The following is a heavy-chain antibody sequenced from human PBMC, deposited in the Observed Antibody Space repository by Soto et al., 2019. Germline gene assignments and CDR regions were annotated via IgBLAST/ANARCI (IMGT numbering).Heavy chain of an antibody. CDR2: IYHSGST. D-gene: IGHD6-19*01. CDR3: ARAGGLGAVAVDS. CDR1: GGSISSGGYS. V-gene: IGHV4-30-2*01. Sequence: QLQLQESGSGLVKPSQTLSLTCAVSGGSISSGGYSWSWIRQPPGKGLEWIGYIYHSGSTYYHPSLHRPVTVSVDRSKSQFSLKLSSVTAAHTAVYSCARAGGLGAVAVDSWGQGTLVTVSS. J-gene: IGHJ4*02.